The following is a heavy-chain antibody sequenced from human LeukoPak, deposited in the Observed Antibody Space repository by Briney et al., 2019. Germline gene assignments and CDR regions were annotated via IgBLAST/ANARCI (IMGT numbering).Heavy chain of an antibody. V-gene: IGHV3-53*01. CDR1: GFTFSNSA. J-gene: IGHJ4*02. Sequence: PGESLRLSCVASGFTFSNSAMSWVRQAPGKGLEWVSVIYSGGNTYYADSVKGRFTISRDNSKNTLFLQMHSLRAEDTAVYYCARRGDGGRSFDYWGQGTLVTVSS. D-gene: IGHD4-23*01. CDR3: ARRGDGGRSFDY. CDR2: IYSGGNT.